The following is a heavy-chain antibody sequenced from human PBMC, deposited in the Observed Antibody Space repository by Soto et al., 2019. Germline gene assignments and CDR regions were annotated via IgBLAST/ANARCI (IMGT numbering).Heavy chain of an antibody. CDR2: INTDNGKT. V-gene: IGHV1-3*04. D-gene: IGHD1-1*01. Sequence: ASVKVSCKASGYTFNRYAIHWVRQAPGQSLEWMGWINTDNGKTKYSQTFQDRVTITRDTSASTAYMELSSLRSEDTAVYYCAGEVERQKWGCDPWGQGTLVTVPS. J-gene: IGHJ5*02. CDR1: GYTFNRYA. CDR3: AGEVERQKWGCDP.